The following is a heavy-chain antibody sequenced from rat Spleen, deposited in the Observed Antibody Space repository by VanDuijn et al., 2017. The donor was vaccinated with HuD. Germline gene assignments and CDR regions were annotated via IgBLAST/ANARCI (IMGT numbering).Heavy chain of an antibody. J-gene: IGHJ1*01. V-gene: IGHV5-31*01. CDR2: ITHDDGTT. CDR1: GFTFNNYW. Sequence: EVQLVESGGGLVQPGRSLKLSCVASGFTFNNYWMTWIRQAPGKGLEWIATITHDDGTTYYPDSVKGRFTISRDNAENTVYLQMNSLRSEDTATYYCAKMGLGALTEDFDFWGPGTMVTVSS. CDR3: AKMGLGALTEDFDF. D-gene: IGHD1-11*01.